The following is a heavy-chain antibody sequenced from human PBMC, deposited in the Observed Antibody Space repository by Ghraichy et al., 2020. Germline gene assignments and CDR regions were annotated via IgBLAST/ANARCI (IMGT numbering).Heavy chain of an antibody. CDR1: GGSIINDRYS. V-gene: IGHV4-30-2*01. Sequence: SLNISCTVSGGSIINDRYSWSWVRQPPGQGLEWIGHVYSSGTSFYSPSLKDRVVITLDRSLAQISLRLRSVTAADTAVYFCARVLGGYHNYYMDVWGRGTTVTVSS. CDR2: VYSSGTS. D-gene: IGHD3-3*01. CDR3: ARVLGGYHNYYMDV. J-gene: IGHJ6*03.